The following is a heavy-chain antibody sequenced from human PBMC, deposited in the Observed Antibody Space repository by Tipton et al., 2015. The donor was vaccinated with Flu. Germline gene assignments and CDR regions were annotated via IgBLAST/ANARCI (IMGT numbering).Heavy chain of an antibody. D-gene: IGHD3-3*01. V-gene: IGHV4-39*07. J-gene: IGHJ5*02. CDR2: IFHSGST. Sequence: TLSLTCSVSGDSMNSSRYYWGWIRQPPGKGLEWIGSIFHSGSTYYNPSLKSRVTISVDTSKNQFSLRLISVTAADTAVYYCARVSPGVESWFDPWGQGTLVTVSS. CDR3: ARVSPGVESWFDP. CDR1: GDSMNSSRYY.